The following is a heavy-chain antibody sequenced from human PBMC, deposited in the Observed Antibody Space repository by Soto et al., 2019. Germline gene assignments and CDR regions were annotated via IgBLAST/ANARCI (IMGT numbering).Heavy chain of an antibody. CDR2: IYYSGST. CDR1: RGSISSGGYY. D-gene: IGHD3-10*01. V-gene: IGHV4-31*03. CDR3: SGGDYYGPGRYYNPDY. J-gene: IGHJ4*02. Sequence: LALPRTLSRGSISSGGYYWSWIRQHPGKGLEGIGSIYYSGSTYYNPSLKSRVTISVDTAKNQFSLNLSPVTVADPAVSYGSGGDYYGPGRYYNPDYWRQGTLVTVS.